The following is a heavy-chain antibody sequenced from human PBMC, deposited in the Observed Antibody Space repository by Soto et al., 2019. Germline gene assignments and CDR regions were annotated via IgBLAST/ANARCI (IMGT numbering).Heavy chain of an antibody. J-gene: IGHJ6*02. CDR1: GGTFSSYA. CDR3: ARALPGNLTSYYYGMDV. CDR2: IIPIFGTA. D-gene: IGHD7-27*01. Sequence: ASVKVSCKASGGTFSSYAISWVRQAPGQGLEWVGGIIPIFGTANYAQKFQGRVTITADESTSTAYMELSSLRSEDTAVYYCARALPGNLTSYYYGMDVCGQGTTVTVYS. V-gene: IGHV1-69*13.